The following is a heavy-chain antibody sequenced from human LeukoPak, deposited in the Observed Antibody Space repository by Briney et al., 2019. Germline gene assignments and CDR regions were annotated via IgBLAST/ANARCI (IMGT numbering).Heavy chain of an antibody. CDR2: IYYSGST. J-gene: IGHJ4*02. CDR3: ARDPGRWQQLGYFDY. CDR1: GASISSYY. V-gene: IGHV4-59*01. Sequence: PSETLSLTCTVSGASISSYYWSWIRQPPGKGLEWIGDIYYSGSTNYNPFLKSRVTMSVVTSKNHFSLRLSSVTAADTAVYYCARDPGRWQQLGYFDYWGQGSLVTVSS. D-gene: IGHD5-24*01.